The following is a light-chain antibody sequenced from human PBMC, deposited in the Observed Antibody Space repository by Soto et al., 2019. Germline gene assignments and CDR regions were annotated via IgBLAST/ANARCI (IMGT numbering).Light chain of an antibody. CDR1: SSDIGRYNY. CDR3: SSYISSSTYV. V-gene: IGLV2-14*01. J-gene: IGLJ1*01. CDR2: DVG. Sequence: QPVLTQPASVSGSPGQSITISCIGTSSDIGRYNYVSWYQQYPGKAPKFIIYDVGNRPSGVSNRFSGSKSGDTASLTISGLQAEDEADYYCSSYISSSTYVFGTGTKVTVL.